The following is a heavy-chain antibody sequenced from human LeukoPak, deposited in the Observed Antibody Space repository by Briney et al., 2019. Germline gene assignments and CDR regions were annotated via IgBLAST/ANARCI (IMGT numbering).Heavy chain of an antibody. Sequence: ASVKVSCKASGYTLTSYYMHWVRQAPGQGLEWMGRINPSGGSTSYAQKFQGRVTMTRDTSTSTVYMELSSLRSEDTAVYYCARVKEMYYDFLYGMDVWGQGTTVTVSS. CDR1: GYTLTSYY. D-gene: IGHD3-3*01. CDR2: INPSGGST. V-gene: IGHV1-46*01. J-gene: IGHJ6*02. CDR3: ARVKEMYYDFLYGMDV.